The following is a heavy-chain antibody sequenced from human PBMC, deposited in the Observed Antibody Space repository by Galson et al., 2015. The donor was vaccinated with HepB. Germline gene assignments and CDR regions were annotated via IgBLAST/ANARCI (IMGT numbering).Heavy chain of an antibody. Sequence: PALVKPTQTLTLTCSFSGFSLSSSGQGVGWIRQPPGKALEWLALIYWNDDKRYSPSLKSRLTITKDTSKNQVVLTMTNMDPVDTATYYCAHRPRAGPWDYWGQGTLVTVSS. CDR2: IYWNDDK. V-gene: IGHV2-5*01. J-gene: IGHJ4*02. D-gene: IGHD6-19*01. CDR1: GFSLSSSGQG. CDR3: AHRPRAGPWDY.